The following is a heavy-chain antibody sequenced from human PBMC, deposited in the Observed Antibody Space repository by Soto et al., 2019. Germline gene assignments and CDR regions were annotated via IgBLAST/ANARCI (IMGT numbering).Heavy chain of an antibody. CDR1: GFTFSRYA. V-gene: IGHV3-23*01. J-gene: IGHJ6*02. D-gene: IGHD5-18*01. CDR2: ISSRGDRT. Sequence: GESLKISCAGSGFTFSRYAMNWVRQAPGKGLEWVSIISSRGDRTSYAESVKGRFTISRDDSKNTLFLHMNSLGAEDTAVYYCAKETGYSYGFQPNALDVWGQGTTVTVSS. CDR3: AKETGYSYGFQPNALDV.